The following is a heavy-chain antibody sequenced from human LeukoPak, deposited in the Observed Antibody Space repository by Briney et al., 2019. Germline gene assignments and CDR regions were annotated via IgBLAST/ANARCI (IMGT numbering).Heavy chain of an antibody. D-gene: IGHD2-15*01. Sequence: GGSLRLSCVASGFTFSSYAMSWVRQAPGKGLEWVSYISSSSSTIYYADSVKGRFTISRDNAKNSLYLQMNSLRDEDTAVYYCARPAQYCSGGSCYFDYWGQGTLVTVSS. CDR2: ISSSSSTI. J-gene: IGHJ4*02. CDR1: GFTFSSYA. CDR3: ARPAQYCSGGSCYFDY. V-gene: IGHV3-48*02.